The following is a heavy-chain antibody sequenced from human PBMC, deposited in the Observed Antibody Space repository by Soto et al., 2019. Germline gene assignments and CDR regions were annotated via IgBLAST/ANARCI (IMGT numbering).Heavy chain of an antibody. Sequence: QVQLQESGPGLVKTSETLSLTCTVSSGSISTYYWSWIRQPQGKGLEWIGYISYTGSTNYNPSLKTRVAISMDTSKNQVSLNLSSVTAADTAVYYCAGATNLAYFDFLGLGTLVTVSS. J-gene: IGHJ4*02. V-gene: IGHV4-59*01. CDR2: ISYTGST. CDR1: SGSISTYY. D-gene: IGHD1-26*01. CDR3: AGATNLAYFDF.